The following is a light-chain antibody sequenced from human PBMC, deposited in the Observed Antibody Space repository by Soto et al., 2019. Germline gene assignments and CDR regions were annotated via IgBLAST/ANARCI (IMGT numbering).Light chain of an antibody. CDR2: EVS. CDR3: LQSTHLPPT. J-gene: IGKJ5*01. V-gene: IGKV2D-29*02. Sequence: VMTQSPATLSVSPGEGVTLSCRASQGIGDTLAWYLQKPGQSPHLMIYEVSNRFSGVPDRFSGSGSGTDFTLKISRVEAEDVGVYYCLQSTHLPPTFGQGTRLEIK. CDR1: QGIGDT.